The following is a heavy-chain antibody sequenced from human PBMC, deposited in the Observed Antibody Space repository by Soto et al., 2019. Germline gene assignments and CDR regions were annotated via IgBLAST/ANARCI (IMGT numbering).Heavy chain of an antibody. D-gene: IGHD3-10*01. Sequence: GGSLRLSCAASGFTFSSYDMHWVRQAPGKGLEWVSAIGTAGDTYYPGSVKGRFTISRENAKNSLYLQMNSLRAGDTAVYYCARGYYGSGSYYFDYWGQGTLVTVSS. CDR1: GFTFSSYD. CDR2: IGTAGDT. CDR3: ARGYYGSGSYYFDY. J-gene: IGHJ4*02. V-gene: IGHV3-13*01.